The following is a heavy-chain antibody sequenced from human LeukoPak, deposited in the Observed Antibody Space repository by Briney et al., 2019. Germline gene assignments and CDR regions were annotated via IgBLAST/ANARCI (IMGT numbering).Heavy chain of an antibody. Sequence: ASVKVSCKASGYTFPGHHIHWVRQAPGQGLEWMGWINPKNGGTNYAQKFQGRVTMTRDTSINTAFMELSRLNSDDTAVYFCARDGYGGNFFDYWGQGTLVTVSS. CDR2: INPKNGGT. V-gene: IGHV1-2*02. J-gene: IGHJ4*02. CDR1: GYTFPGHH. CDR3: ARDGYGGNFFDY. D-gene: IGHD4-23*01.